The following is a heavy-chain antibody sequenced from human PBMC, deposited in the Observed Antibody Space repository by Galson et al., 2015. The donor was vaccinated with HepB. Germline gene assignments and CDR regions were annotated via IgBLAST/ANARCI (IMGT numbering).Heavy chain of an antibody. D-gene: IGHD5-18*01. CDR2: IYWNDDK. V-gene: IGHV2-5*01. CDR3: AHSGLWIQLWEANWFDP. J-gene: IGHJ5*02. CDR1: GFSLSTSGVG. Sequence: PALVKPTQTLTLTCTFSGFSLSTSGVGVGWIRQPPGKALEWLALIYWNDDKRYSPSLKSRLTITKDTSKNQVVLTMTNMDPVDTATYYCAHSGLWIQLWEANWFDPWGQGTLVTV.